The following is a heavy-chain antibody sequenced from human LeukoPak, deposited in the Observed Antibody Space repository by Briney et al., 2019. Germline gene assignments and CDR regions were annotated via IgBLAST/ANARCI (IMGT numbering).Heavy chain of an antibody. J-gene: IGHJ3*02. CDR1: GGSISSYY. CDR2: IYYSGST. V-gene: IGHV4-59*01. Sequence: PSETLSLTCTVSGGSISSYYWSWIRQPPGKGLEWIGYIYYSGSTNYNPSLKSRVTISVDTSKNQFSLKLTSVTVADTAVYYCARFKGNYGDYPDAFDIWGQGTMVTVXS. CDR3: ARFKGNYGDYPDAFDI. D-gene: IGHD4-17*01.